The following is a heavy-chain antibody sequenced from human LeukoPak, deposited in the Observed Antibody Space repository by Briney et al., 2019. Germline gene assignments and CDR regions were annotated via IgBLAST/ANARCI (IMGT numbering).Heavy chain of an antibody. V-gene: IGHV3-23*01. Sequence: GGSLRLSCAASGFTFSSYAMSWARQAPGKGLEWVSAISGSGGSTYYADSVKGRFTISRDNSKNTLYLQMNSLRAEDTAVYYCAKSASLRYFDWLLFGGYFDYWGQGTLVTVSS. D-gene: IGHD3-9*01. CDR1: GFTFSSYA. CDR3: AKSASLRYFDWLLFGGYFDY. J-gene: IGHJ4*02. CDR2: ISGSGGST.